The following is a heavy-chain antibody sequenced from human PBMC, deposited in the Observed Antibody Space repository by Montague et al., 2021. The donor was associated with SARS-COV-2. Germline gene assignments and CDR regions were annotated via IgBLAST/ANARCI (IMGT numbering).Heavy chain of an antibody. CDR2: TYYGSSWNT. Sequence: CAISGDSVSRNNPAWNWIRQSPSRGLEWLGRTYYGSSWNTDYAVSVKSRITISPDTSKNQFSLHLNSVTSEDTADYYCARGWNYAFDIWSQGTMVTVPS. CDR1: GDSVSRNNPA. V-gene: IGHV6-1*01. J-gene: IGHJ3*02. CDR3: ARGWNYAFDI. D-gene: IGHD1-7*01.